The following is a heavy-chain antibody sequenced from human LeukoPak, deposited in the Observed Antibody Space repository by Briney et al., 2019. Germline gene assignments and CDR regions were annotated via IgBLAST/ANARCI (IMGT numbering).Heavy chain of an antibody. D-gene: IGHD5-24*01. CDR1: DYSISSDYY. CDR2: IYHTGST. CDR3: ARLARLTYNGWFDP. J-gene: IGHJ5*02. V-gene: IGHV4-38-2*02. Sequence: SETLSLTCSVSDYSISSDYYWGWIRQPPGKGLEWIGNIYHTGSTYYNPSLKSRVTISADTSKNQFSLKLSSVTAADTAVYYCARLARLTYNGWFDPWGQGTLVTVSS.